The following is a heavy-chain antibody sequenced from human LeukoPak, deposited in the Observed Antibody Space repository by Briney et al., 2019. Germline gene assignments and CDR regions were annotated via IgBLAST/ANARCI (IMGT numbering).Heavy chain of an antibody. CDR3: ARRELVGSLGY. V-gene: IGHV4-39*01. J-gene: IGHJ4*02. D-gene: IGHD1-26*01. CDR1: GGSISSSSYY. Sequence: SETLSFTCTVSGGSISSSSYYWGWIRQPPGKGLEWIGSIYYSGSTYYNPSLKSRVTISVDTSKNQFSLKLSSVTAADTAVYYCARRELVGSLGYWGQGTLVTVSS. CDR2: IYYSGST.